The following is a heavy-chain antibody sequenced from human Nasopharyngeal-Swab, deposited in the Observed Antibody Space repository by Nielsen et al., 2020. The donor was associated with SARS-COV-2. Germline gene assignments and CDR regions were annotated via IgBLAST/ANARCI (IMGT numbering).Heavy chain of an antibody. V-gene: IGHV3-21*04. Sequence: GGSLRLSCAASGFTFSSYSMNWVRQAPGKGLEWVSSISSSSSYIYYADSVKGRFTISRDNAKNSLYLQMNSLRAEDTALYYCAKDRDYGDYATYYYYGMDVWGQGTTVTVSS. CDR1: GFTFSSYS. CDR3: AKDRDYGDYATYYYYGMDV. CDR2: ISSSSSYI. J-gene: IGHJ6*02. D-gene: IGHD4-17*01.